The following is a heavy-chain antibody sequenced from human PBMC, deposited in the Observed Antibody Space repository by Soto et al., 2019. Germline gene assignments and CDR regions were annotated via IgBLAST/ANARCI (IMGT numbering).Heavy chain of an antibody. Sequence: QITLKESGPTLVKPTQTLTLTCTFSGFSLSTGGVGVSLILQPPGKALEWLAVIYWVDYKRYSPSLKNRLTVTKDTSKSQVVLTMTNLAPVDTATYYCAHTPFFGDKLDFWGQGTLVSVSS. J-gene: IGHJ4*02. CDR2: IYWVDYK. V-gene: IGHV2-5*02. CDR1: GFSLSTGGVG. D-gene: IGHD2-21*01. CDR3: AHTPFFGDKLDF.